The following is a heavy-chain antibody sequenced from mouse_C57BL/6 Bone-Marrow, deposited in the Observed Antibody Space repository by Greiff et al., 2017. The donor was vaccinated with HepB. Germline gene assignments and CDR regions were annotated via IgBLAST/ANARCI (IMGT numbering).Heavy chain of an antibody. Sequence: EVQLVESGGGLVKPGGSLKLSCAASGFTFSSYAMSWVRQTPEKRLEWVATISDGGSYTYYPDNVKGRFTISRDNAKNNLYLQMSHLKSEDTAMYYCARDRLPAYWGQGTLVTVSA. CDR3: ARDRLPAY. D-gene: IGHD3-2*02. CDR1: GFTFSSYA. V-gene: IGHV5-4*01. CDR2: ISDGGSYT. J-gene: IGHJ3*01.